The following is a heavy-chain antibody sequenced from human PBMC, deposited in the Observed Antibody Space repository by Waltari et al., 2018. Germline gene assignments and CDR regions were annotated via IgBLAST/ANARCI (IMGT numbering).Heavy chain of an antibody. V-gene: IGHV4-31*03. CDR2: IYYSGRP. CDR3: ARESGDSNYFDY. CDR1: GGSISSGGYY. Sequence: QVQLQESGPGLVKPSQTLSLTCTVSGGSISSGGYYWSWIRQHPGKGLEWIGYIYYSGRPYYNPSLKSRVTISVDTSKNQFSLKLSSVTAADTAVYYCARESGDSNYFDYWGQGTLVTVSS. J-gene: IGHJ4*02. D-gene: IGHD4-4*01.